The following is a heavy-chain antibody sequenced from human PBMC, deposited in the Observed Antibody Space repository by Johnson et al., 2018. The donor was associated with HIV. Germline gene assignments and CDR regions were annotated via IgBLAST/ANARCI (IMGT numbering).Heavy chain of an antibody. D-gene: IGHD3-16*01. J-gene: IGHJ3*02. CDR1: GFTFSSYA. CDR2: ISYDGSNK. CDR3: AKPRYYDNAFEM. V-gene: IGHV3-30*04. Sequence: QVQLVESGGGVVQPGRSLRLSCAASGFTFSSYAMHWVRQAPGKGLEWVAVISYDGSNKYYADSVKGRFTISRDHSKNTLYLQMNSLRAEDTAVYYCAKPRYYDNAFEMWGQGTMVTVSS.